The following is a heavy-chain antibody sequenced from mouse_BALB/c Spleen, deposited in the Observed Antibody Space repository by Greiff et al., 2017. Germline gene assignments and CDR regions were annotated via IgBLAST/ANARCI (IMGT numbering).Heavy chain of an antibody. Sequence: VKLVESGPGLVAPSQSLSITCTVSGFSLTSYGVHWVRQPPGKGLEWLGVIWAGGSTNYNSALMSRLSISKDNSKSQVFLRMNSLQTDYTALYYCAKELRLFAYWGQGTLVTVSA. CDR3: AKELRLFAY. CDR1: GFSLTSYG. J-gene: IGHJ3*01. D-gene: IGHD1-1*01. CDR2: IWAGGST. V-gene: IGHV2-9*02.